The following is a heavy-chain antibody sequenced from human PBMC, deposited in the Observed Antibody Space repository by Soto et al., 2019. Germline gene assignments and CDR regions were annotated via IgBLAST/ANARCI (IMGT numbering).Heavy chain of an antibody. CDR1: GGSIVSYY. D-gene: IGHD4-17*01. V-gene: IGHV4-59*01. CDR3: ARRHGDHSTFAFQI. CDR2: IYYSGTT. J-gene: IGHJ3*02. Sequence: QVQLQESGPGLVKPSETLSLSCTVSGGSIVSYYWSWIRQPPGEGLEWIGYIYYSGTTKYNPSLESRVTISVDTSKKQFYLKLNSVTAAYTAVYYCARRHGDHSTFAFQIWGQGTMVTVSS.